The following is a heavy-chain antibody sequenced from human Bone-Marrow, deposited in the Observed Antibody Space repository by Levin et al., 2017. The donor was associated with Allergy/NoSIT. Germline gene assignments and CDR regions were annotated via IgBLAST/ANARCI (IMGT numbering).Heavy chain of an antibody. V-gene: IGHV3-48*03. Sequence: SCAASGFTFSSYEMNWVRQAPGKGLEWVSYISKSDSTLHYADSVKGRFTISRDNAKNFLYLQMNSLRAEDTAVYYCTREASYDAFDVWAQGTMVTVSS. CDR2: ISKSDSTL. CDR1: GFTFSSYE. J-gene: IGHJ3*01. CDR3: TREASYDAFDV.